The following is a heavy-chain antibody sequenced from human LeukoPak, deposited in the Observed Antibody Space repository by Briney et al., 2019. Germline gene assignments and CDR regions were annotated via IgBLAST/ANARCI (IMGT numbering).Heavy chain of an antibody. CDR2: ISDDGSEN. Sequence: GGSLRLSCAASGLNFRKSWMTWVRQAPGRGLEWVASISDDGSENFYVDSVKGRFTISRGNAKNSLYLQMNSLRAEDTAVYYCTNWGDAWGLDFWGQGILVSVSS. V-gene: IGHV3-7*01. J-gene: IGHJ4*02. CDR3: TNWGDAWGLDF. CDR1: GLNFRKSW. D-gene: IGHD7-27*01.